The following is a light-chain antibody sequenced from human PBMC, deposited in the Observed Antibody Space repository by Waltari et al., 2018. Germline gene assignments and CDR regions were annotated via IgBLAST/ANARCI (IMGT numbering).Light chain of an antibody. J-gene: IGLJ2*01. V-gene: IGLV2-14*03. CDR1: TNDIGTYDY. CDR3: SSYTSTSTLVV. Sequence: QSALTQPASVSGSPGQSITISCSGTTNDIGTYDYVSWYQPHPGKAPKLIIYDVSHRPSGVSSRFSGAKSGNTASLTFSGLQAEDEADYYCSSYTSTSTLVVFGGGTKLTVL. CDR2: DVS.